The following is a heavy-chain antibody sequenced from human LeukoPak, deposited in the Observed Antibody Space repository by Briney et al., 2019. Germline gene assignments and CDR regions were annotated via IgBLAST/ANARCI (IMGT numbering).Heavy chain of an antibody. Sequence: GGSLRLSCAASGFTLSSYWMHWVRQAPGKGLVWVSRINRDGSSTSYADSVKGRFTISRDNAKNTLYLQMNSLRAEDTAVYYCARVSSLAIYYGMDVWGKGTTVTVSS. CDR1: GFTLSSYW. J-gene: IGHJ6*04. D-gene: IGHD2-2*01. V-gene: IGHV3-74*01. CDR2: INRDGSST. CDR3: ARVSSLAIYYGMDV.